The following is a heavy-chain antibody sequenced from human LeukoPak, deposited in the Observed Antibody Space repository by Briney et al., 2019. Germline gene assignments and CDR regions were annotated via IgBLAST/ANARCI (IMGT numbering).Heavy chain of an antibody. CDR2: INPNSGGT. Sequence: ASVKVSCKASGYTFTGYYMHWVRQAPGQGLEWMGWINPNSGGTNYAQKFQGRVTMTRDTSISTAYMELSRLRSDDTAVDYCAXXXRRAVAGPLLGGYWGQGTLVTVSS. CDR3: AXXXRRAVAGPLLGGY. D-gene: IGHD6-19*01. CDR1: GYTFTGYY. V-gene: IGHV1-2*02. J-gene: IGHJ4*02.